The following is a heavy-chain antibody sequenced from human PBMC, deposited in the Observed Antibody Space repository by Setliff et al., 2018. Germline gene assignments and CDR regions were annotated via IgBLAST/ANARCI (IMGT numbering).Heavy chain of an antibody. CDR1: GYTLTSYD. V-gene: IGHV1-8*01. CDR3: AREGSQLQFLEPYYFDY. CDR2: MNPNSGNT. D-gene: IGHD3-3*01. Sequence: ASVKVSCKASGYTLTSYDINWVRQATGQGLEWMGWMNPNSGNTGYAQKLQGRVTMTTDTSTSTAYMELRSLRSDDTAVYYCAREGSQLQFLEPYYFDYWGQGTLVTVSS. J-gene: IGHJ4*02.